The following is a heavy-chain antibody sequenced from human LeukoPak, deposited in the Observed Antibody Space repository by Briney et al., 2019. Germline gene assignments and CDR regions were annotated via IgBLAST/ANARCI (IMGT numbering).Heavy chain of an antibody. CDR1: GFALSSHG. V-gene: IGHV3-33*08. D-gene: IGHD2-21*01. CDR3: ARGILWWSGSIDY. Sequence: GGSLRLSCAASGFALSSHGMHWVRQAPGKGLEWVAVTGNTGLAKYFAEFAKGRFTISRDNAKNSLYLQMNSLSAEDTAVYYCARGILWWSGSIDYWGQGTLVTASS. CDR2: TGNTGLAK. J-gene: IGHJ4*02.